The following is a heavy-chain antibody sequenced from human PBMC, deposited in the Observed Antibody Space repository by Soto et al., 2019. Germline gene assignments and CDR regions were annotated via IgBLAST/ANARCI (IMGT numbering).Heavy chain of an antibody. CDR3: ARGITGTVTYYYGLDV. CDR2: IIPIFGTA. D-gene: IGHD1-20*01. J-gene: IGHJ6*02. CDR1: GGTFSSYA. Sequence: QVQLVQSGAEVKKPGSSMKVSCKASGGTFSSYAISWVRQAPGQGLEWMGGIIPIFGTADYAQKFHGRVTITAYESTSTAYMELSSLRSEYTAVYYCARGITGTVTYYYGLDVWGQGTTVTVSS. V-gene: IGHV1-69*12.